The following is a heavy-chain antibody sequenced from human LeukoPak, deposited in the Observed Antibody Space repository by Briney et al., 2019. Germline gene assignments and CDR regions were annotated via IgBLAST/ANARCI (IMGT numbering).Heavy chain of an antibody. V-gene: IGHV3-30-3*01. J-gene: IGHJ3*02. D-gene: IGHD1-26*01. Sequence: PGGSLRLSCAASGFTFSSYAMHWVRQAPGKGLEWVAVISYDGSNKYYADSVKGRFTISRDNSKNTLYLQMNSLRAEDTAVYYCARDRGVGATVDAFDIWGQGTMVTVSS. CDR1: GFTFSSYA. CDR2: ISYDGSNK. CDR3: ARDRGVGATVDAFDI.